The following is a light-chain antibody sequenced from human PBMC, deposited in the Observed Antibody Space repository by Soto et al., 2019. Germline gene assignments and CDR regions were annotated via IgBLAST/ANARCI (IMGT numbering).Light chain of an antibody. Sequence: AIQMTQSPSSLSASVEDRVTITCRESQGVGSDFGWYQQKPGKAPTVLIYGISSLHSGVPSRFSGSGSGTGFTLTITSLQPEDIATYYCLQDYDYPWTFGQGTKVEIK. J-gene: IGKJ1*01. V-gene: IGKV1-6*01. CDR2: GIS. CDR3: LQDYDYPWT. CDR1: QGVGSD.